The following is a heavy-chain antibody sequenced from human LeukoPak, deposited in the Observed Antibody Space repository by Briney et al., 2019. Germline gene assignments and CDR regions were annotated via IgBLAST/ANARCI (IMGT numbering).Heavy chain of an antibody. CDR1: GGSFSSYY. CDR3: ARGRSAAFGVVIKQNWFDP. CDR2: INHSGST. J-gene: IGHJ5*02. Sequence: SETLSLTCAVYGGSFSSYYWSWIRQPPGKGLEWIGEINHSGSTNYNPSLKSRVTISVDTSKNQFSLKLSSVTAADTAVYYCARGRSAAFGVVIKQNWFDPWGQGTLVTVSS. D-gene: IGHD3-3*01. V-gene: IGHV4-34*01.